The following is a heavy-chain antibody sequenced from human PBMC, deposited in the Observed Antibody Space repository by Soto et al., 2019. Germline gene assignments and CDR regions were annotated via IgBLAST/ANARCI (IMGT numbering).Heavy chain of an antibody. Sequence: QVQLVQSGAEVKKPGSSVKVSCKASGGTFSSYAISWVRQAPAEGLEWMGGIIPTFGTANYGQKFQGRVTINADESTSTAYMELSSLRSEDTAVYYCARGGRAVPGYRNPPNLDYWGQGTLVTVSS. CDR1: GGTFSSYA. V-gene: IGHV1-69*01. CDR3: ARGGRAVPGYRNPPNLDY. D-gene: IGHD2-2*01. CDR2: IIPTFGTA. J-gene: IGHJ4*02.